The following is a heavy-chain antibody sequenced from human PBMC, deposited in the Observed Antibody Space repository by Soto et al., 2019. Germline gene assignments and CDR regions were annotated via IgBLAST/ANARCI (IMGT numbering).Heavy chain of an antibody. V-gene: IGHV3-48*02. Sequence: EVQLEESGGGLVQPGGSLRLSCVASGFSFSDYSMNWVRQAPGKGLEWVSYISRSSSDIYYVDSVKGRFTISRDNDKNSLHLRMNSLRDEDTARYYCARYGSGSNLRDPFDHWGQGTLVTVSS. CDR2: ISRSSSDI. D-gene: IGHD3-10*01. CDR3: ARYGSGSNLRDPFDH. CDR1: GFSFSDYS. J-gene: IGHJ4*02.